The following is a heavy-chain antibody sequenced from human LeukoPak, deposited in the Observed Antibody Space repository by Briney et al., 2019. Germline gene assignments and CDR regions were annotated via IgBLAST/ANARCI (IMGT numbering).Heavy chain of an antibody. CDR3: ARRKGGYSYYYYYMDV. Sequence: SETLSLTCAVYGGSFSGYYWGWIRQPPGKGLEWIGSMSYSGNTYYNPSLKSRVTISVDTSKNQFSLKLSSVTAADTAVYYCARRKGGYSYYYYYMDVWGKGTTVTVSS. D-gene: IGHD4-23*01. J-gene: IGHJ6*03. CDR1: GGSFSGYY. CDR2: MSYSGNT. V-gene: IGHV4-39*01.